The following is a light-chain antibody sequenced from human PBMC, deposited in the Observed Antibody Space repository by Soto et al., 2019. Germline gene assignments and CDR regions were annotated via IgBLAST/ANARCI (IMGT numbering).Light chain of an antibody. CDR1: ENINSY. Sequence: DFQTTQSPSSLSASVGDRVIITCRTSENINSYLNWYQQKPGKAPKLLIHAASSLQSGVPSRSIGSGSVTAFTVTITTRQPEDSAINYWQQSYSRLMPVGQGTKVEIK. CDR3: QQSYSRLMP. CDR2: AAS. J-gene: IGKJ1*01. V-gene: IGKV1-39*01.